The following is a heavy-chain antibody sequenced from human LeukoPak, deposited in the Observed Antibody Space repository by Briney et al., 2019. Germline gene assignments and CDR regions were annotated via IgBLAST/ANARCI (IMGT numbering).Heavy chain of an antibody. CDR2: INPNSGGT. V-gene: IGHV1-2*02. CDR3: ARDSRGPYGDYIYVY. CDR1: GYTFTGYY. J-gene: IGHJ4*02. D-gene: IGHD4-17*01. Sequence: ASVKVSCKASGYTFTGYYMHWVRQAPGQGLEWMGWINPNSGGTNYAQKFQGRVTMTRDTSISTAYMELSRLRSDDTAVYYCARDSRGPYGDYIYVYWGQGTLVTVSS.